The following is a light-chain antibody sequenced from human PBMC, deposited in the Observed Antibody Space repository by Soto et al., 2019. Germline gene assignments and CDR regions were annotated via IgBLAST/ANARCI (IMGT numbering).Light chain of an antibody. CDR2: GAS. Sequence: QLTQSPSFLSASVGDRVTITCRASQDISNALAWYQQEPGKAPKRLIYGASTLQSGVPSTFSGSGSGTDFTLTISSLQPEDFATYFCQQTKAYPITFGQGTRLEIK. CDR1: QDISNA. CDR3: QQTKAYPIT. V-gene: IGKV1-9*01. J-gene: IGKJ5*01.